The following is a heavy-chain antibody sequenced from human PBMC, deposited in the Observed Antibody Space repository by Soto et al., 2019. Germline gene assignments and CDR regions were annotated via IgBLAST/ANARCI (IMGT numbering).Heavy chain of an antibody. CDR1: GGSISSSNW. V-gene: IGHV4-4*02. J-gene: IGHJ4*02. Sequence: SETLSLTCAVSGGSISSSNWWSWVRQPPGKGLEWIGEIYHSGSTNYNPSLKSRVTISVDKSKNQFSLKLSSVTAADTAVYYCATTDYDSSGPQGYWGQGTLVTVS. CDR2: IYHSGST. D-gene: IGHD3-22*01. CDR3: ATTDYDSSGPQGY.